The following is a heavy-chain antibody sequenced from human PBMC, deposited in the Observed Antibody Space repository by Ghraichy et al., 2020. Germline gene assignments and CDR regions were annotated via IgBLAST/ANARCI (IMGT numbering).Heavy chain of an antibody. CDR3: ARDRRGYCSGGSCYLGAFDI. D-gene: IGHD2-15*01. CDR1: GFTFSSYS. CDR2: ISSSSSYI. V-gene: IGHV3-21*01. Sequence: GGSLRLSCAASGFTFSSYSMNWVRQAPGKGLEWVSSISSSSSYIYYADSVKGRFTISRDNAKNSLYLQMNSLRAEDTAVYYCARDRRGYCSGGSCYLGAFDIWGQGTMVTVSS. J-gene: IGHJ3*02.